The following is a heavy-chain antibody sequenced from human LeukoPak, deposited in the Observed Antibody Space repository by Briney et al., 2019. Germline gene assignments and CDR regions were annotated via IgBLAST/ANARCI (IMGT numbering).Heavy chain of an antibody. CDR2: INHSGST. V-gene: IGHV4-34*01. Sequence: SDTLSLTCAVYGGSFSGYYWSWIRQPPGKGLEWIGEINHSGSTNYNPSLKSRVTISVDTSKNQFSLKLSSVTAADTAVYYCATQSRYFDWLFNDYWGQGTLVTVSS. J-gene: IGHJ4*02. CDR1: GGSFSGYY. D-gene: IGHD3-9*01. CDR3: ATQSRYFDWLFNDY.